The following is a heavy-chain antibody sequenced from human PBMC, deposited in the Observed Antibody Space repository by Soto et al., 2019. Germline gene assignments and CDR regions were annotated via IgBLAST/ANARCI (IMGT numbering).Heavy chain of an antibody. J-gene: IGHJ6*02. D-gene: IGHD3-9*01. CDR1: GYSFTSYW. CDR3: ARLNILTGYYRYGMDV. Sequence: LKISCKGSGYSFTSYWIGWVRQMPGKGLEWMGIIYPGDSDTRYSPSFQGQVTISADKSISTAYLQWSSLKASDTAMYYCARLNILTGYYRYGMDVWGQGTTVTVSS. V-gene: IGHV5-51*01. CDR2: IYPGDSDT.